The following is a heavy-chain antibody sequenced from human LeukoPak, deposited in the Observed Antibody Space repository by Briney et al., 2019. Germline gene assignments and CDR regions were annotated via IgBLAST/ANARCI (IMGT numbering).Heavy chain of an antibody. V-gene: IGHV4-59*01. CDR3: RRVKRYSGGETEIRRGAFDI. CDR1: GGFISSYY. J-gene: IGHJ3*02. Sequence: SETLSLTCTVSGGFISSYYGSWIRQPAGEGLEWIGYIYYSGSNNYNPSLKSRVPISVDTSKKQFSLKLSSVNPADTAFFYCRRVKRYSGGETEIRRGAFDIWGQGTMVTVSS. CDR2: IYYSGSN. D-gene: IGHD3-10*01.